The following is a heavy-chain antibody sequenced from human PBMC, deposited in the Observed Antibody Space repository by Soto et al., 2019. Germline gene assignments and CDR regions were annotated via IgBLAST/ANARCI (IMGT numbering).Heavy chain of an antibody. CDR2: TIPIFDTP. CDR3: ARDREDGSGTKYNWFDS. V-gene: IGHV1-69*01. Sequence: QMQLVQSGAEVKKPGSSVRVSCKASGGTFGNFGISWVRQAPGQGLEWMGGTIPIFDTPHYAEKFRDRVTTSSDATSTAYLELTSLTFEDTATFYCARDREDGSGTKYNWFDSWGQGTLVTVSS. D-gene: IGHD3-10*01. J-gene: IGHJ5*01. CDR1: GGTFGNFG.